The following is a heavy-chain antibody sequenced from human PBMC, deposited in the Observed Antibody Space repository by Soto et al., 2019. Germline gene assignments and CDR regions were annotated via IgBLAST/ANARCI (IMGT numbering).Heavy chain of an antibody. CDR1: GGSFSGYY. CDR3: ARASNRAPWDALAYYMDV. V-gene: IGHV4-34*01. J-gene: IGHJ6*03. D-gene: IGHD1-26*01. Sequence: SETLSLTCAVYGGSFSGYYWSWIRQPPGKGLEWIGEINHSGSTNYNPSLKSRVTISVDTSKNQFSLKLSSVTAADTAVYYCARASNRAPWDALAYYMDVWGKGTTVTVSS. CDR2: INHSGST.